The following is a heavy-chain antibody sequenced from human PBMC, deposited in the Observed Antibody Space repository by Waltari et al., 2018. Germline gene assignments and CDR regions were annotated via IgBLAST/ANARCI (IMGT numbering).Heavy chain of an antibody. D-gene: IGHD3-10*01. J-gene: IGHJ3*02. CDR2: INPNSGGT. Sequence: QVQLVQSGAEVKKPGASVKVSCKASGYTSTGYHIHWVRQAPGQGLEWVGWINPNSGGTSLSQRFQDRGTMTRDTSISTAYLELSSLRSDDTAVYYCALFGTETFDIWGQGTMVTVSS. CDR3: ALFGTETFDI. CDR1: GYTSTGYH. V-gene: IGHV1-2*02.